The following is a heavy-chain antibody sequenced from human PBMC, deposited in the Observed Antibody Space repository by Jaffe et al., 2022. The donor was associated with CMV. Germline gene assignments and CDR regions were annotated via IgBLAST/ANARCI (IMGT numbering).Heavy chain of an antibody. V-gene: IGHV3-66*01. J-gene: IGHJ4*02. Sequence: EVQLVESGGGLVQPGGSLRLSCAASGFTVSSNYMSWVRQAPGKGLEWVSVIYSGGSTYYADSVKGRFTISRDNSKNTLYLQMNSLRAEDTAVYYCARDVRYYYDSSGYYNDYWGQGTLVTVSS. D-gene: IGHD3-22*01. CDR1: GFTVSSNY. CDR3: ARDVRYYYDSSGYYNDY. CDR2: IYSGGST.